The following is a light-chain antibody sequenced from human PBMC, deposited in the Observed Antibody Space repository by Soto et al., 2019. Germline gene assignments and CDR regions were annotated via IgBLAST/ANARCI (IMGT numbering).Light chain of an antibody. CDR1: QSISSY. CDR3: QQSYSTPRT. CDR2: AAS. Sequence: DIQMTQSPSSLSASVGDRVTITCRASQSISSYLNWYQQKPGKAPKLLIYAASSLQSGVPSRFSGSGSGTEFILTISSLQPEDFATYHCQQSYSTPRTFGQGTKLEIK. V-gene: IGKV1-39*01. J-gene: IGKJ2*01.